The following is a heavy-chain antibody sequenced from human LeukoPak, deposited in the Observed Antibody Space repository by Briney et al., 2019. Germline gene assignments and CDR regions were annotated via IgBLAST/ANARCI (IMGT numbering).Heavy chain of an antibody. V-gene: IGHV3-73*01. Sequence: GGSLRLSCAASGFTFSGSAMHWVRQASGKGLEWVGRIRSKANSYATAYAASVKGRFTISRDDSKSTAYLQMNSLKTEDTAVYYCTSTYYYDSSGNRNDYWGQGTLVTVSS. CDR1: GFTFSGSA. CDR2: IRSKANSYAT. J-gene: IGHJ4*02. CDR3: TSTYYYDSSGNRNDY. D-gene: IGHD3-22*01.